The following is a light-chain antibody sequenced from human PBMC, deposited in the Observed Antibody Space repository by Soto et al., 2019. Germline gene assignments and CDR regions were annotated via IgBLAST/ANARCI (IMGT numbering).Light chain of an antibody. Sequence: QSALTQPRSVSGSPGQSVTISCTGSSTDVGGYNYVSWYQQHPGKAPKLMIYDVSKRPSGVPDRFSGSKSGHTASLTISGLQAEDEADYYCCSYAGSYIYVFGTGTKVTGL. V-gene: IGLV2-11*01. J-gene: IGLJ1*01. CDR2: DVS. CDR3: CSYAGSYIYV. CDR1: STDVGGYNY.